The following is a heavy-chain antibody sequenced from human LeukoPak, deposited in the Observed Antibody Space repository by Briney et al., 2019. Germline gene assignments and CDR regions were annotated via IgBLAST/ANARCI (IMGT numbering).Heavy chain of an antibody. V-gene: IGHV3-30*04. CDR3: ARQLAYYDSSGIDY. D-gene: IGHD3-22*01. J-gene: IGHJ4*02. Sequence: GGSLRLSCAASGFTFSSYAMHWVRQAPGKGVEGVAVISYDGSNKYYADSVKGRFTISRDNSKNTLYLQMNSLRAEDTAVYYCARQLAYYDSSGIDYWGQGTLVTVSS. CDR2: ISYDGSNK. CDR1: GFTFSSYA.